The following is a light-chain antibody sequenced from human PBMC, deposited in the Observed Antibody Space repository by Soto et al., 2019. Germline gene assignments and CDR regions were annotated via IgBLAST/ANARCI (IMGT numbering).Light chain of an antibody. CDR3: CSYAGSSTP. V-gene: IGLV2-23*01. CDR2: EGS. Sequence: QSALTQPASVSGSPGQSIIISCTGTSSDVGSYNLVSWYQQHPGKAPKLMIYEGSKRPSGVSNRFSGSKSGNTASLTISGLQAEDEADYYCCSYAGSSTPFGGGTKLTVL. CDR1: SSDVGSYNL. J-gene: IGLJ3*02.